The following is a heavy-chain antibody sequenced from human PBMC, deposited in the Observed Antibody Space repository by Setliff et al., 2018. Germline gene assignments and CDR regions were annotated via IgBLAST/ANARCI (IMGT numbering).Heavy chain of an antibody. V-gene: IGHV1-69*05. Sequence: SVKVSCKASGGTFSSNGISWVRQAPGQGLEWMGGINPIFGTTTYAQKFQGRVTMTTDTSTSTAYMELSSLRSEDTAVYYCARDLDYQYYYDSSGRDAFDIWGQGTMVTVSS. CDR1: GGTFSSNG. D-gene: IGHD3-22*01. J-gene: IGHJ3*02. CDR3: ARDLDYQYYYDSSGRDAFDI. CDR2: INPIFGTT.